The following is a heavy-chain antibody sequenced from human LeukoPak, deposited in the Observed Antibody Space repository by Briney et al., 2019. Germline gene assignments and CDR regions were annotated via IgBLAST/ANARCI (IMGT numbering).Heavy chain of an antibody. CDR1: GYTFTGYY. V-gene: IGHV1-46*01. CDR2: INPGGDNT. CDR3: ARIRDGYNDAYDI. J-gene: IGHJ3*02. D-gene: IGHD5-24*01. Sequence: ASVKVSCKASGYTFTGYYMHWVRQAPGQGLEWMGLINPGGDNTNYAQNFQGRVTMTRDTSTSTVYMELSSLRSEDTAIYYCARIRDGYNDAYDIWGQGTVVTVPS.